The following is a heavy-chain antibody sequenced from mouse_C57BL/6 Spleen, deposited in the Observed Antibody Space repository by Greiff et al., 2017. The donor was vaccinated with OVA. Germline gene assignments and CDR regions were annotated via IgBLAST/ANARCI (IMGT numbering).Heavy chain of an antibody. Sequence: QVQLQQSGAELVRPGASVKLSCKASGYTFTDYYITWVKQRPGQGLEWIARIYPGSGNTYYNEKFKGKATLTAEKSSSTAYMQLSSLTSEDSAVYFCARGNYGSSAMDYWGQGTSVTVSS. CDR2: IYPGSGNT. CDR3: ARGNYGSSAMDY. CDR1: GYTFTDYY. J-gene: IGHJ4*01. D-gene: IGHD1-1*01. V-gene: IGHV1-76*01.